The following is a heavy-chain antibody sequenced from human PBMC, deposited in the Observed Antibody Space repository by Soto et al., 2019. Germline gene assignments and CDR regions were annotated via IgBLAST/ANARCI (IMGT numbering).Heavy chain of an antibody. V-gene: IGHV4-31*03. D-gene: IGHD6-13*01. CDR1: GGSISSGGYY. CDR3: ARAYSSSWYDFDY. Sequence: QVQLQESGPGLVKPSQTLSLTCTVSGGSISSGGYYWSWIRQHPGKGLEWIGYIYYSGSTYYNPSLKSRVTISVDTSKNHSSLKLSSVTAADTAVYYCARAYSSSWYDFDYWGQGTLVTVSS. CDR2: IYYSGST. J-gene: IGHJ4*02.